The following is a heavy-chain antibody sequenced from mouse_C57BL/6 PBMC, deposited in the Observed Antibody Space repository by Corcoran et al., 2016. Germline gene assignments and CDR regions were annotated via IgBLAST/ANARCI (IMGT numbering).Heavy chain of an antibody. CDR3: AKGLLLRYMDY. J-gene: IGHJ4*01. V-gene: IGHV9-3*01. CDR1: GYTFTTYG. Sequence: QIQLVQSGPELKKPGETVKISCKASGYTFTTYGMSWVKQAPGKGLKWMGWINTYSGVPTYADDFKGRFAFSLETSASTAYLQINNLKNEDTATYFWAKGLLLRYMDYWGQGTSVTVSS. CDR2: INTYSGVP. D-gene: IGHD1-1*01.